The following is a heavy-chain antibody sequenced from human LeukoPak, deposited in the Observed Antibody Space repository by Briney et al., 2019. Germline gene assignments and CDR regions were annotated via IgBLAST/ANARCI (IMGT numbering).Heavy chain of an antibody. V-gene: IGHV5-51*01. CDR1: GYSFTSYW. J-gene: IGHJ5*02. Sequence: GESLKISCKGSGYSFTSYWIGWVRQMPRKGLEWMGIINPGDSDTRYSPSFQGQVTISADKSISTAYLQWRSLKASDTAMCYCARSRPFFDPWGQGTLVTVSS. CDR2: INPGDSDT. CDR3: ARSRPFFDP.